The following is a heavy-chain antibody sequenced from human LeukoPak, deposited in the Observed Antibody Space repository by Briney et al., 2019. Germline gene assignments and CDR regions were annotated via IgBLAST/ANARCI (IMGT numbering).Heavy chain of an antibody. CDR2: MNPNSGNL. Sequence: ASVKVSCKASGYTFTSYGISWVRQATGQGLEWVGWMNPNSGNLDYAQNFQGRVTMTRKTSTSTAYMELSSLTSEDTAVYYCARSGSGSFYFDYWGQGTLVTVSS. D-gene: IGHD3-10*01. V-gene: IGHV1-8*02. CDR1: GYTFTSYG. J-gene: IGHJ4*02. CDR3: ARSGSGSFYFDY.